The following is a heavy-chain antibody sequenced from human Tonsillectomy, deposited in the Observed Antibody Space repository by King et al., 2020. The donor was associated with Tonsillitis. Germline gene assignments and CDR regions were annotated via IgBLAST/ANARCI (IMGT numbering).Heavy chain of an antibody. CDR1: GYTFTSYG. V-gene: IGHV1-18*01. D-gene: IGHD4-17*01. Sequence: QLVQSRAEVKPPGASVKVSCKASGYTFTSYGVDWVRQAPGQGLEWRGWLSAYNGNTNYAQKFQGRVTMTTDTSTSTAYMELWSLRADDTAVYFCARDYHDYGDFVGFNYWGQGTLVTVSS. CDR3: ARDYHDYGDFVGFNY. J-gene: IGHJ4*02. CDR2: LSAYNGNT.